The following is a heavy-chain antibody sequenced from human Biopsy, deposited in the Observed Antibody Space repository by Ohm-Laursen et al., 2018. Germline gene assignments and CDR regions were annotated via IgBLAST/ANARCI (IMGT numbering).Heavy chain of an antibody. J-gene: IGHJ4*02. V-gene: IGHV4-59*07. Sequence: SDTLSLTCTVSSGSISSYYWSWIRQPPGKGLEWIGYIDYRGSTKYNPSLRSRATMSIDTSRNQFSLKLSSVTAADTAVYYCATTTMDTSGWFGNYFDSWGQGTLVTVSA. D-gene: IGHD6-19*01. CDR2: IDYRGST. CDR1: SGSISSYY. CDR3: ATTTMDTSGWFGNYFDS.